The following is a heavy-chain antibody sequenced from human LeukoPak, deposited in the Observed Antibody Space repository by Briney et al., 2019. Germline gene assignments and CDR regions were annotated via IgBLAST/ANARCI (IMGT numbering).Heavy chain of an antibody. CDR3: ARAPPTWIQLDWFDP. V-gene: IGHV4-39*07. CDR1: SGSLSSSSYY. J-gene: IGHJ5*02. CDR2: IYYSGST. D-gene: IGHD5-18*01. Sequence: SETLSLTCTVSSGSLSSSSYYWGWVRQPPGKGLEWIGSIYYSGSTYYNPSLKSRVTISVDTSKNQFSLKLSSVTAADTAVYYCARAPPTWIQLDWFDPWGQGTLVTVSS.